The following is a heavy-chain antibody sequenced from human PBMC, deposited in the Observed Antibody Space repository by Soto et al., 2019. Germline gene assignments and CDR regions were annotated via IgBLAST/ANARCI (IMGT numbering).Heavy chain of an antibody. J-gene: IGHJ3*02. D-gene: IGHD3-22*01. V-gene: IGHV3-23*01. CDR3: ARDLLEDPADYYDTKTDGFDI. CDR1: GFTFSSFA. Sequence: GGALRLSCAASGFTFSSFAMTWVRQAPGKGLEWVSFIWYTGSYTHYADSVKGRFTISRDNSKNTVSLQMNSLRAEDTAVYYCARDLLEDPADYYDTKTDGFDIWGQGTMVTVSS. CDR2: IWYTGSYT.